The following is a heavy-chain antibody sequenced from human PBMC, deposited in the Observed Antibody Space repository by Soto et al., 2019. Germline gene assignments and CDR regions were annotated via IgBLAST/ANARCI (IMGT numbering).Heavy chain of an antibody. CDR3: AKSPRKCSGGSCYSYYYYYMDV. D-gene: IGHD2-15*01. CDR2: ISGSGGST. V-gene: IGHV3-23*01. CDR1: GFTFSSYA. J-gene: IGHJ6*03. Sequence: GGSLRLSCAASGFTFSSYAMSWVRQAPGKGLEWVSAISGSGGSTYYADSVKGRFNISRDNSKNTLYLQMNSLRAEDTAVYYCAKSPRKCSGGSCYSYYYYYMDVWGKGTTVTVSS.